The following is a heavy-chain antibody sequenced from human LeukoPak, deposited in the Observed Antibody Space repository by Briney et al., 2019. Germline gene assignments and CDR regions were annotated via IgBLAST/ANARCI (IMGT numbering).Heavy chain of an antibody. V-gene: IGHV1-46*01. CDR3: ARGPIADFIVLTGFGA. J-gene: IGHJ5*02. CDR2: INPSGGST. CDR1: GYTFTSYY. D-gene: IGHD2-8*01. Sequence: GASVKVSCKASGYTFTSYYMHWVRQAPGQGLEWMGIINPSGGSTSYAQKFQGRVTMTRDTSTSTVYMELSSLRSEDTAVYYCARGPIADFIVLTGFGAWGQGTLVTVSS.